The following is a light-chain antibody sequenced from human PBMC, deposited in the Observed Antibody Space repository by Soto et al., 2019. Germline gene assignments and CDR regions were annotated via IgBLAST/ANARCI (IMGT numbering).Light chain of an antibody. Sequence: DIVMTQSPDSLTVSLGERATINCKSSQTVLYSSNNKNYLAWYQHKPGQPPKLLIYWASTWEFGVPDRFSGSGSATDFTLTISSLQAEDVAVYYCQQYYTTPRTFGQGTKVEIK. CDR2: WAS. CDR3: QQYYTTPRT. CDR1: QTVLYSSNNKNY. J-gene: IGKJ1*01. V-gene: IGKV4-1*01.